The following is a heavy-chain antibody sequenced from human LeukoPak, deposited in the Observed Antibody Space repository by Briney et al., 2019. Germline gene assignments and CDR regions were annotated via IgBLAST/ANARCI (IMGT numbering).Heavy chain of an antibody. CDR1: GYTFTSYY. CDR2: INPSGGST. Sequence: ASVKVSCKAFGYTFTSYYMHWVRQAPGQGLEWMGIINPSGGSTSYAQKFQGRVTMTRDMSTSTVYMELSSLRSEDTAVYYCARALSAGDPDFDYWGQGTLVTVS. CDR3: ARALSAGDPDFDY. V-gene: IGHV1-46*01. D-gene: IGHD4-17*01. J-gene: IGHJ4*02.